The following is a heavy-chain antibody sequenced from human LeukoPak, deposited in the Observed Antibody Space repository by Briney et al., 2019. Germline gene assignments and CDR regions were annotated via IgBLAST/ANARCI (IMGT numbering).Heavy chain of an antibody. J-gene: IGHJ4*02. V-gene: IGHV3-7*01. CDR2: IKQDGSEE. Sequence: PGGSLRLSCAASGFTFSSYWMSWVRQAPGKGLEWVANIKQDGSEEYYVDSVKGRFTISRDNAKNSLYLQMNSLRAEDTAAYYCARGSTDDSSGYYFVWDYWGQGTLVTVSS. CDR1: GFTFSSYW. D-gene: IGHD3-22*01. CDR3: ARGSTDDSSGYYFVWDY.